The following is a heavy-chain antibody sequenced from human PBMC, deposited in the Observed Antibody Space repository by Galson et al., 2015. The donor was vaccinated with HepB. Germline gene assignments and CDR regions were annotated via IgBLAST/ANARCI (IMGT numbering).Heavy chain of an antibody. Sequence: SLRLSCAASGFTFSLYSMNWVRQAPGKGLEWVSYISSGSNTIYYADSLKGRFTISRDNAKNSLYLQMSSLRAGDTAVYYCARGEAGFVDYWGQGTLVTVSS. CDR2: ISSGSNTI. V-gene: IGHV3-48*01. CDR1: GFTFSLYS. J-gene: IGHJ4*02. CDR3: ARGEAGFVDY. D-gene: IGHD3-3*01.